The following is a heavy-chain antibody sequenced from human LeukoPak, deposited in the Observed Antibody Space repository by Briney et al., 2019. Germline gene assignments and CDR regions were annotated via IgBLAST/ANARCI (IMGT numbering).Heavy chain of an antibody. J-gene: IGHJ5*02. D-gene: IGHD3-3*01. Sequence: SETLSLTCAVYGGSFSGYYWSWIRQPPGKGLEWIGEINHSGSTNYNPSLESRVTISVDTSKNQFSLKLSSVTAADTAVYYCASKYYDFWKGNWFDPWGQGILVTVSS. CDR1: GGSFSGYY. CDR2: INHSGST. V-gene: IGHV4-34*01. CDR3: ASKYYDFWKGNWFDP.